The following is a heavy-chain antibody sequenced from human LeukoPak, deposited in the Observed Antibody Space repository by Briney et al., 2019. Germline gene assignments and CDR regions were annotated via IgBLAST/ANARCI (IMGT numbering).Heavy chain of an antibody. CDR2: ISPDGSTT. CDR1: GCTFSSYW. D-gene: IGHD3-3*01. V-gene: IGHV3-74*01. CDR3: TRDFDFSSAI. J-gene: IGHJ4*02. Sequence: PGGSLRLSCAASGCTFSSYWMHWVRQAPGKGLVWVSRISPDGSTTGHADSVKGRFTTSRDNAKNTLFLQMNSLRAEDTAVYYRTRDFDFSSAIWGQGTLVTVSS.